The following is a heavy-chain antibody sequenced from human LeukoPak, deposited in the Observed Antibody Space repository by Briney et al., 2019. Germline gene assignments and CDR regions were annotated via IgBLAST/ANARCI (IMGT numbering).Heavy chain of an antibody. D-gene: IGHD5-18*01. V-gene: IGHV4-4*07. CDR2: IYTSGST. CDR3: ARDLVLYSYGYFGVNYMDV. Sequence: SETLSLTCTVSGGSISSYYWSWIRQPAGKGLEWIGRIYTSGSTNYNPSLKSRVTMSVDTSKNQFSLKLSSVTAADTAVYYCARDLVLYSYGYFGVNYMDVWGKGTTVTISS. CDR1: GGSISSYY. J-gene: IGHJ6*03.